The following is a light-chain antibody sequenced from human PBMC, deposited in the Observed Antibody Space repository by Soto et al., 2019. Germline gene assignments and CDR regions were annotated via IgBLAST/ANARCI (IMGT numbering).Light chain of an antibody. V-gene: IGLV1-40*01. CDR1: SSNIGAGYA. CDR3: QSYDSGLSGSWL. J-gene: IGLJ3*02. CDR2: DDD. Sequence: QAVVTQPPSVSGAPGQSVTISCTGSSSNIGAGYAVHWCQHLPLTAPKLLIYDDDNRPLGVSARFSGSKSGTSASLAITGLQADDEAYYYCQSYDSGLSGSWLFGGGTKLTVL.